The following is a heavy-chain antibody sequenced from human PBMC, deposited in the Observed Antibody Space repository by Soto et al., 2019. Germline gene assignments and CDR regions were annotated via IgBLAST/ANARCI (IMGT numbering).Heavy chain of an antibody. CDR3: ARELRGYSGYDFFRASYYYGMDV. Sequence: PSDTLSLTCTVSGGSISSYYWSWIRQPPGKGLEWIGYIYYSGSTNYNPSLKSQVTISVDTSKNQFSLKLSSVTAADTAVYYCARELRGYSGYDFFRASYYYGMDVWGQGTTVTVSS. D-gene: IGHD5-12*01. V-gene: IGHV4-59*12. J-gene: IGHJ6*02. CDR1: GGSISSYY. CDR2: IYYSGST.